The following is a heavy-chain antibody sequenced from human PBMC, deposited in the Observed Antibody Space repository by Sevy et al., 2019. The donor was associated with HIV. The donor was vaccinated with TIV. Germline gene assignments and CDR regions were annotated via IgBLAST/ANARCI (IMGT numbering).Heavy chain of an antibody. D-gene: IGHD2-15*01. CDR1: GFTFSNYG. J-gene: IGHJ4*02. V-gene: IGHV3-33*08. CDR2: IFSDGNYQ. Sequence: GGSLRLSCSTSGFTFSNYGMHWVRQAPGRGLEWVAAIFSDGNYQYYADSVKGRVTISSDNSKNTLYLQMSSLRADDTAMYSCASDSGSGCYVHSWGRGTLVTVSS. CDR3: ASDSGSGCYVHS.